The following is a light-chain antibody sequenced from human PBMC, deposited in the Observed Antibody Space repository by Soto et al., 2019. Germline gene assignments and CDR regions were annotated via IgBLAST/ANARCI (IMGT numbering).Light chain of an antibody. V-gene: IGLV7-43*01. Sequence: QAVVTQEPSLTVSPGGTVTLTCASSTGAVTSGYYPNWFQQKPGQAPRALIYSKSNKHSWTPARFSGSLLAGKAALTVSGVQHEDEAEYYCLLYYGGAVVFGGGTKLTVL. CDR1: TGAVTSGYY. CDR3: LLYYGGAVV. J-gene: IGLJ2*01. CDR2: SKS.